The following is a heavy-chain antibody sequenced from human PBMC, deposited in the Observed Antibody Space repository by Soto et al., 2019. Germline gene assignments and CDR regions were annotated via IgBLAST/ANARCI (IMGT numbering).Heavy chain of an antibody. Sequence: GGSLRLSCEVSGFSLSGYGMHWVRQAPGKGLEWVAVISYDGSLKDYADSVKGRFTISRDNSKNMLSLQMNSLSAEDTAVYYCAKDSSTYYGSGSYFDYWGQGTLVTVSS. V-gene: IGHV3-30*18. CDR3: AKDSSTYYGSGSYFDY. J-gene: IGHJ4*02. CDR2: ISYDGSLK. D-gene: IGHD3-10*01. CDR1: GFSLSGYG.